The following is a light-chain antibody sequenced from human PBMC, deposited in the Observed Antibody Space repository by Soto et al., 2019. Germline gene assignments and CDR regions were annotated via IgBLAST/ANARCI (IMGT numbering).Light chain of an antibody. Sequence: DIQMTQSPSTLSASVGDRVTITCRASQSISSWLAWYQQKSGKAPKLLIYKASSLESGVPSRFSGSGSGTEFTLTIRGLQADDFARYYYHQYSTDARTFGQGTKVEIK. CDR2: KAS. CDR3: HQYSTDART. CDR1: QSISSW. V-gene: IGKV1-5*03. J-gene: IGKJ1*01.